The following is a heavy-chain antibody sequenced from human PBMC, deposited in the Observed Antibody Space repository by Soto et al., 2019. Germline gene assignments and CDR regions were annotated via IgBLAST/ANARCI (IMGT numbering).Heavy chain of an antibody. D-gene: IGHD2-2*01. CDR2: IYYSGST. CDR1: GGSFSSYY. J-gene: IGHJ3*02. CDR3: ARDFLPYCSSTSCSDAFDI. V-gene: IGHV4-59*01. Sequence: SETLSLTCTVSGGSFSSYYWSWIRQPPGKGLEWIGYIYYSGSTNYNPSLKSRVTISVDTSKNQFSLKLSSVTAADTAVYYCARDFLPYCSSTSCSDAFDIWGQGTMVTVSS.